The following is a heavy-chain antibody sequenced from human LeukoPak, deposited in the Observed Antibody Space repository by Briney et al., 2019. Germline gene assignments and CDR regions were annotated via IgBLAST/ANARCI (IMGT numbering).Heavy chain of an antibody. CDR2: IYYSGST. Sequence: SETLSLTCTVSGGSISSSSYYWGWIRQPPGKGLEWIGSIYYSGSTYYNPSLKSRVTISVDTSKNQFSLKLSSVTAADTAVYYCARLDMNYDFWSGYYPLSAFDIWGQGTMVTVSS. J-gene: IGHJ3*02. V-gene: IGHV4-39*01. CDR3: ARLDMNYDFWSGYYPLSAFDI. CDR1: GGSISSSSYY. D-gene: IGHD3-3*01.